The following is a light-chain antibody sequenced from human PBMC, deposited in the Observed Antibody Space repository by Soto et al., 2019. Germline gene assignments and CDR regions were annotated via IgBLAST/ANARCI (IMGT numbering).Light chain of an antibody. V-gene: IGLV1-44*01. J-gene: IGLJ1*01. Sequence: QSALTQPPSASGTPGQRVTISCSGSSSNIGSNTVNWYQQLPGTAPKLLIYSNNQRPSGVPDRFSGSKSGTSDSLAISGLKAEDEADYYCAAWDDSLNGYVFGTGTTVTVL. CDR1: SSNIGSNT. CDR3: AAWDDSLNGYV. CDR2: SNN.